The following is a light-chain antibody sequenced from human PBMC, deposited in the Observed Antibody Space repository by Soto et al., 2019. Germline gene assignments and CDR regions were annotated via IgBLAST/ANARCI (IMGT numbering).Light chain of an antibody. CDR1: SSDVGYYDY. CDR2: EVT. Sequence: QSALTQPPSASGFPGQSVTISCTGTSSDVGYYDYVSWYQQHPGKAPKLVIYEVTKRPSGVPARVSASKSGNTASLTVSGLRAEDEADYYCSSYAGSNNFVVGSGTKLTVL. J-gene: IGLJ1*01. CDR3: SSYAGSNNFV. V-gene: IGLV2-8*01.